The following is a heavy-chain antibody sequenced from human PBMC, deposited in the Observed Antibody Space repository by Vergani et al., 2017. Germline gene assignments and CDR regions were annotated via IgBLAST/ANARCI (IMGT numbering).Heavy chain of an antibody. CDR3: ARDPETYYDYVWGSYRSYNWFDP. D-gene: IGHD3-16*02. V-gene: IGHV3-7*03. J-gene: IGHJ5*02. CDR1: GFTFSSYW. Sequence: EVQLVESGGGLVQPGGSLRLSCAASGFTFSSYWMSWVRQAPGKGLEWVANIKQDGSEKYYVDSVKGRFTISRDNAKNSLYLQMNSLRAEDTAVYYCARDPETYYDYVWGSYRSYNWFDPWGQGTLVTVSS. CDR2: IKQDGSEK.